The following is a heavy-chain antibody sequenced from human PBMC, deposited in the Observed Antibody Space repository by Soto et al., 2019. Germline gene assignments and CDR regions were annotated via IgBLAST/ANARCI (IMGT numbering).Heavy chain of an antibody. Sequence: LQLQESGPGLVKPSETLSLTCTVSGGSISSSSYDWGWIRQPPGKGLEWIGSIYYSGITHYNPSLKSRVTVAADATKNQFSLKRSSAAAAVTAVYYCARLRGGTWGLSSSWYEYWCQGTPVTVSS. D-gene: IGHD6-13*01. CDR2: IYYSGIT. CDR1: GGSISSSSYD. V-gene: IGHV4-39*01. CDR3: ARLRGGTWGLSSSWYEY. J-gene: IGHJ4*02.